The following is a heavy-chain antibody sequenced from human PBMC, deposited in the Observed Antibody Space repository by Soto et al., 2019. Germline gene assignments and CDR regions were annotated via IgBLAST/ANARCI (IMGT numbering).Heavy chain of an antibody. Sequence: GGSLRLSCAAFGFTFSNLGMHRVLQAPGKGLEWVAVIWYDGSNKYYADSVKGRFTISRDNSKNTLYLQMNSLRAEDTAVYYCARDASGYCSSTSCLNWFDPWGQGTLVTVSS. V-gene: IGHV3-33*08. J-gene: IGHJ5*02. D-gene: IGHD2-2*01. CDR3: ARDASGYCSSTSCLNWFDP. CDR2: IWYDGSNK. CDR1: GFTFSNLG.